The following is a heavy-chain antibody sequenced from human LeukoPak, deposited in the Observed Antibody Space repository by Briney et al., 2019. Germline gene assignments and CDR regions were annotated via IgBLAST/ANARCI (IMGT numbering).Heavy chain of an antibody. CDR2: IYYSGST. D-gene: IGHD6-13*01. CDR1: GGSISSSSYY. J-gene: IGHJ3*02. V-gene: IGHV4-39*07. CDR3: AREKATAGRASGFDI. Sequence: SETLSLTCPVSGGSISSSSYYWGWIRQPPGKGLEGIGSIYYSGSTYYNPSLKSRVTISVDTSKNQFSLKLSSVTAADTAVYYCAREKATAGRASGFDIWGQGTMVTVSS.